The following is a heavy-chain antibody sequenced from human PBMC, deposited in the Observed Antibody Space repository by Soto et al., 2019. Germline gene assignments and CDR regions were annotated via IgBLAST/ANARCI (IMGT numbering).Heavy chain of an antibody. CDR2: ISGSGGST. V-gene: IGHV3-23*01. J-gene: IGHJ6*02. Sequence: GGSLRLSCAASGFTFSSYAMSWVRQAPGKGLEWVSAISGSGGSTYYADSVKGRFTISRDNSKNTLYLQMNSLRAEDTAVYYCAKNPDLPLYYYGMDVWGQGTTVTVSS. CDR1: GFTFSSYA. CDR3: AKNPDLPLYYYGMDV.